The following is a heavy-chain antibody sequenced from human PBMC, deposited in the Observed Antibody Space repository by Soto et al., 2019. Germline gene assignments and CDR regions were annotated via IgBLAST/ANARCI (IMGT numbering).Heavy chain of an antibody. D-gene: IGHD2-2*01. V-gene: IGHV3-33*01. J-gene: IGHJ6*02. Sequence: QMQLVESGGGVVLPGRSLRLSCAASGFTFRSYGIHWVRQAPGKGLEWVALIWFDGSKKYYVDSVKGRFAVSRDNSKNTLYLQMNSLRVEDTAVYYCARDRLVPYGYGMDVWGQGTTVTVSS. CDR2: IWFDGSKK. CDR3: ARDRLVPYGYGMDV. CDR1: GFTFRSYG.